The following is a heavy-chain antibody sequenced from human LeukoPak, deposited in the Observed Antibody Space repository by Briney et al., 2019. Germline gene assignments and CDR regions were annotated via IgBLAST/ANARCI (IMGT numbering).Heavy chain of an antibody. CDR1: GFSFSSHG. Sequence: GGSLRLSCAASGFSFSSHGMSWVRQAPGKGLEWVSCISSSSSYIYYADSVKGRFTISRDNAKNSLYLQMNSLRTEDTAVYYCARAHNWKYGTFDYWGQGTLVTVSS. D-gene: IGHD1-7*01. CDR2: ISSSSSYI. J-gene: IGHJ4*02. CDR3: ARAHNWKYGTFDY. V-gene: IGHV3-21*01.